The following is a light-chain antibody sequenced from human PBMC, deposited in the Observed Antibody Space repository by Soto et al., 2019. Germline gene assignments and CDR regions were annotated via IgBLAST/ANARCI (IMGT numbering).Light chain of an antibody. CDR2: GNS. CDR1: SSNIGTGYD. Sequence: QAVVTQPPSVSGAPGQRVTISCTGSSSNIGTGYDVHWYQQLPGTAPKLLIYGNSTRPSGVPDRFSGSKSGTSASLAITGLQAEDEADYYCQSYDSSLSAVFGGGTKLTVL. CDR3: QSYDSSLSAV. V-gene: IGLV1-40*01. J-gene: IGLJ2*01.